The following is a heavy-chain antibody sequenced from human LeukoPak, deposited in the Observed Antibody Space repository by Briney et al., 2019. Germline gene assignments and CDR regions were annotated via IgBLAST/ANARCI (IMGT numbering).Heavy chain of an antibody. Sequence: NSGGSLRLSCAASGFTFSSYSMNWVRQPPGEGLEWIGYIYYSGSTNYNPSLKSRVTISVDTSKNQFSLKLSSVTAADTAVYYCARVPIYDSSGYRNSFDYWGQGTLVTVSS. CDR1: GFTFSSYS. D-gene: IGHD3-22*01. J-gene: IGHJ4*02. V-gene: IGHV4-59*01. CDR3: ARVPIYDSSGYRNSFDY. CDR2: IYYSGST.